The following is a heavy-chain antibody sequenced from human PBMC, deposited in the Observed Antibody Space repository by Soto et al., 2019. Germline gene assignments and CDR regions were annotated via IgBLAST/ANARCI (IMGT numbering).Heavy chain of an antibody. Sequence: QVQLVQSGAEVKKPGSSVKVSCKASGGTFSSYAISWVRQAPGQGLEWMGGIIPIFGTANYAQKFQGRVTITADESTSTAYMELSSLRSEDTAVYYCASRVSDSSGYDSVYSYYGIDVWGQGTTVTVSS. CDR1: GGTFSSYA. D-gene: IGHD5-12*01. J-gene: IGHJ6*02. CDR2: IIPIFGTA. V-gene: IGHV1-69*01. CDR3: ASRVSDSSGYDSVYSYYGIDV.